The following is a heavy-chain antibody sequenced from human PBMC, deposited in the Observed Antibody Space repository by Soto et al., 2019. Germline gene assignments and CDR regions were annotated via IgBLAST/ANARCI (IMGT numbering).Heavy chain of an antibody. V-gene: IGHV3-30-3*01. D-gene: IGHD3-3*01. Sequence: GGSLRLSCAASGFTFSSYAMHWVRQAPGKGLEWVAVISYDGSNKYYADSVKGRFTISRDNSKSTLYLQMNSLRAEDTAVYYCASLSYYDFWSGLYYYYGMDVWGQGTTVTVS. J-gene: IGHJ6*02. CDR3: ASLSYYDFWSGLYYYYGMDV. CDR2: ISYDGSNK. CDR1: GFTFSSYA.